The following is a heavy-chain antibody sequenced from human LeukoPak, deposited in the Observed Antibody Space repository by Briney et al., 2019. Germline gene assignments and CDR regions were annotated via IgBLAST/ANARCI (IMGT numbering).Heavy chain of an antibody. D-gene: IGHD3-10*01. J-gene: IGHJ5*02. CDR3: ARGPSGSGSYLWWFDP. Sequence: GGSLRLSCAASGFTFSSHAMNWVRQAPGQGLEWVSSIDNSGGFTKYADSVKGRFTISRDNAKNSLYLQMNSLRAEDTAVYYCARGPSGSGSYLWWFDPWGQGTLVIVTS. CDR1: GFTFSSHA. V-gene: IGHV3-21*01. CDR2: IDNSGGFT.